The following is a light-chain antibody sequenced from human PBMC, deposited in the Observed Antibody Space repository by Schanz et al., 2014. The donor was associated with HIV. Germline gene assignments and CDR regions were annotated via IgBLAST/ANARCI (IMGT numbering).Light chain of an antibody. CDR2: GNN. J-gene: IGLJ3*02. CDR3: CSFAGTIWV. Sequence: QSVLTQPPSVSGAPGQRVTISCAGSSSNIGAGYDVHWYHHLPGSAPKLLISGNNNRPSGVPDRFSGSKSGTSASLAITGLQAEDEADYYCCSFAGTIWVFGGGTKLTVL. V-gene: IGLV1-40*01. CDR1: SSNIGAGYD.